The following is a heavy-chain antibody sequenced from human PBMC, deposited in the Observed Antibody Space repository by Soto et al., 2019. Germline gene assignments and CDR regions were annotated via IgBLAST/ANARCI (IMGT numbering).Heavy chain of an antibody. CDR3: ARQEPGSTMIVVTVVT. CDR1: GYSISSGYY. V-gene: IGHV4-38-2*01. Sequence: PSETLSLTCAVSGYSISSGYYWGWIRQPPGKGLEWIGTIYHTGSTYYSPSLKSRVTISMDTSRNQFSLKLTSVTAADTAVYYCARQEPGSTMIVVTVVTWGQGAMVTVSS. CDR2: IYHTGST. J-gene: IGHJ5*02. D-gene: IGHD3-22*01.